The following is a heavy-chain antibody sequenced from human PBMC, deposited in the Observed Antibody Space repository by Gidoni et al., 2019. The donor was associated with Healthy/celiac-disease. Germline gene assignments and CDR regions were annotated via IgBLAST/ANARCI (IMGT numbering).Heavy chain of an antibody. Sequence: EVQLVESGGGLIQPGGSLRLSCAAYGFTVSSKYMSWVRQAPGKGLEWVSVIYSGGSTYYADSVKGRFTISRDNSKNTLYLQMNSLRAEDTAVYYCARHYGDYHDAFDIWGQGTMVTVSA. CDR2: IYSGGST. J-gene: IGHJ3*02. CDR3: ARHYGDYHDAFDI. D-gene: IGHD4-17*01. V-gene: IGHV3-53*01. CDR1: GFTVSSKY.